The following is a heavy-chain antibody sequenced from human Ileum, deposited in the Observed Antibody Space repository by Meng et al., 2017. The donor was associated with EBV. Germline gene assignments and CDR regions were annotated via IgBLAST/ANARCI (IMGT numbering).Heavy chain of an antibody. D-gene: IGHD3-16*01. CDR2: IDPNSGGT. CDR1: GYSFTGHY. J-gene: IGHJ4*02. Sequence: VQSGAEVRKPGSSAKVYCKASGYSFTGHYIHWVRQAPGQGLEWVGWIDPNSGGTRYAQKFEGRVTMTRDTSITTAYMELSSLKSDDTAVYYCARDGAGGNSFDFWGQGTLVTVSS. V-gene: IGHV1-2*02. CDR3: ARDGAGGNSFDF.